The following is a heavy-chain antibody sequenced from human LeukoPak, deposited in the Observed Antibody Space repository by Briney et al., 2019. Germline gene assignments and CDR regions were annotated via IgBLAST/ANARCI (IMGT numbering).Heavy chain of an antibody. CDR1: GYTFTSYG. V-gene: IGHV7-4-1*02. Sequence: PSASVKVSCKASGYTFTSYGISWVRQAPGQGLEWMGWINTNTGNPTYAQGFTGRFVFSLDTSVSTAYLQISSLKAEDTAVYYCARGYDYYDSSGWRIPHAFDIWGQGTMVTVSS. CDR3: ARGYDYYDSSGWRIPHAFDI. D-gene: IGHD3-22*01. CDR2: INTNTGNP. J-gene: IGHJ3*02.